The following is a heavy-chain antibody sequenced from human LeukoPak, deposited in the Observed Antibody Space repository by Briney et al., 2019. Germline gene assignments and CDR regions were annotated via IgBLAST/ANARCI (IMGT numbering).Heavy chain of an antibody. J-gene: IGHJ4*02. Sequence: SETLSLTCTASGGSISSYYWSWIRQPPGKGLEWIGYIYYSGSTNYNPSLKSRVTISVDTSKNQFSLKLSSVTAADTAVYYCASRARRPDGNYWGQGTLVTVSS. D-gene: IGHD1-14*01. CDR3: ASRARRPDGNY. V-gene: IGHV4-59*12. CDR1: GGSISSYY. CDR2: IYYSGST.